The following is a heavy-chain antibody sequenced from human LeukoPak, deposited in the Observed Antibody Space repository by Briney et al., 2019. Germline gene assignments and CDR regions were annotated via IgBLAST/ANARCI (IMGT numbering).Heavy chain of an antibody. V-gene: IGHV4-4*07. J-gene: IGHJ4*02. CDR2: IFSSGNS. CDR3: ARALGSVGYVYFDY. D-gene: IGHD5-12*01. Sequence: SETLSLTCTVSGGSISGAYWSWIRQPAGKGLEWIGRIFSSGNSSYNPSLKSRVTMSVDTSKNQFSLKLSSVTAADTAVYYCARALGSVGYVYFDYWGQGTLVTVSS. CDR1: GGSISGAY.